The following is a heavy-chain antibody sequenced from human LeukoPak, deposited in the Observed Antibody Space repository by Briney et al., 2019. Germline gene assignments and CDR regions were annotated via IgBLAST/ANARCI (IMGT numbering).Heavy chain of an antibody. CDR3: ARDDCGDTCYPGGY. D-gene: IGHD2-21*01. V-gene: IGHV1-3*01. CDR2: IKAGNGDT. CDR1: GYIFTKYV. J-gene: IGHJ4*02. Sequence: ASVKVSCTASGYIFTKYVVHWVRQAPGQRPEWMGWIKAGNGDTKYSQNFQDRLTITRDTSASTVYMELSSLTSEDTALYYCARDDCGDTCYPGGYWGQGTLVTVSS.